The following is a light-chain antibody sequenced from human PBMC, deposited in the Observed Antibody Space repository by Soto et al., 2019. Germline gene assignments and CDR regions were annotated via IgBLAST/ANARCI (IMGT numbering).Light chain of an antibody. J-gene: IGLJ3*02. CDR2: EGS. CDR1: SSDVGSYNF. V-gene: IGLV2-23*01. CDR3: CSYAGSSTGV. Sequence: QSVLTQPASVSGSPGQSITISCTGSSSDVGSYNFVSWHQQHPGKAPKLMIYEGSKRPSGVSNRFSGSKSGNTASLTISGLQAEDEADYYCCSYAGSSTGVFGGGTKVTVL.